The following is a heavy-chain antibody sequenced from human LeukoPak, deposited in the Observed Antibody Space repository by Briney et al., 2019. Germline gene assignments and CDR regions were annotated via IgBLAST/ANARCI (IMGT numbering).Heavy chain of an antibody. D-gene: IGHD3-9*01. CDR2: IYYSGST. CDR1: GGSISSYY. V-gene: IGHV4-59*01. CDR3: ARAGLRYFDWLPLDY. J-gene: IGHJ4*02. Sequence: SETLSLTCTVSGGSISSYYWSWVRQPPGKGLEWIGYIYYSGSTNYNPSLKSRVTISVDTSKNQFSLKLSSVTAADTAVYYCARAGLRYFDWLPLDYWGQGTLVTVSS.